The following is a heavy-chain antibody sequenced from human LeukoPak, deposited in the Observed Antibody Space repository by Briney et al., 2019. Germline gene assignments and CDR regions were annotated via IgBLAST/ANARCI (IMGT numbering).Heavy chain of an antibody. CDR2: IKQDGSEK. J-gene: IGHJ4*02. D-gene: IGHD4-23*01. CDR3: ARDYRNHCYDY. V-gene: IGHV3-7*01. CDR1: GFTFSSYW. Sequence: GGSLRLSCAASGFTFSSYWMSWVRQAPGKGLEWVANIKQDGSEKYYVDSVKGRFTISRDNTKNSLYLQMNSLRAEDTAVYYCARDYRNHCYDYWGQGTLVTVFS.